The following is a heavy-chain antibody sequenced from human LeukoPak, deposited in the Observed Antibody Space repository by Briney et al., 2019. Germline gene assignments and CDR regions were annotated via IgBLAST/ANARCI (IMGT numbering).Heavy chain of an antibody. Sequence: PSETLSLTCAVYGGSFSGYYWSWIRQHPGKGLEWIGYIYYSGSTYYNPSLKSRVTISVDTSKNQFSLKLSSVTAADTAVYYCARGGSGWYRNFDYWGQGTLVTVSS. CDR2: IYYSGST. D-gene: IGHD6-19*01. J-gene: IGHJ4*02. V-gene: IGHV4-31*11. CDR1: GGSFSGYY. CDR3: ARGGSGWYRNFDY.